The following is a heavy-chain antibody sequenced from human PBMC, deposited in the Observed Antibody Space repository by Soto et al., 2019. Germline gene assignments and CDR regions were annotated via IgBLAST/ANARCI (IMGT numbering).Heavy chain of an antibody. J-gene: IGHJ4*02. CDR1: GVTLFRYA. V-gene: IGHV3-23*01. CDR2: ISGRGGST. D-gene: IGHD3-22*01. CDR3: AKVTMIVVVTLYYFDY. Sequence: GGLRLSLAGSGVTLFRYALSRGRPASRGGGAWVSAISGRGGSTYYADSVKGRFTISRDNSKNTLYLQMNSLRAEDTAVYYCAKVTMIVVVTLYYFDYWGQGTLVTVSS.